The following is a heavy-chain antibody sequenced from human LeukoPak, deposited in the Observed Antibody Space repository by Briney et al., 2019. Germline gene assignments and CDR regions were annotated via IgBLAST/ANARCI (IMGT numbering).Heavy chain of an antibody. CDR1: GFTFSSYA. CDR2: ISGSGGST. CDR3: AREILGAASAFDY. J-gene: IGHJ4*02. V-gene: IGHV3-23*01. Sequence: GGSLRLSCAASGFTFSSYAMSWVRQAPGKGLEWVSAISGSGGSTYYADSVKGRFTISRDNAKNSLFLQMNSLRAEDTAVYYCAREILGAASAFDYWGQGTLVTVSS. D-gene: IGHD6-13*01.